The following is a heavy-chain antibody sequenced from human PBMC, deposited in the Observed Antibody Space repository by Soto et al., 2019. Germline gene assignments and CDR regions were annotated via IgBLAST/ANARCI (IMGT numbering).Heavy chain of an antibody. CDR1: GFTFSGSA. J-gene: IGHJ6*02. CDR2: IRSKANSYAT. Sequence: GGSLRLSCAASGFTFSGSAMHWVRQASGKGLEWVGRIRSKANSYATAYAASVKGRFTISRDDSKNTAYLQMNSLKTEDTAVYYCTRLLPAYYDILTGYPNYYYYGMDVWGQGTTVTVSS. D-gene: IGHD3-9*01. CDR3: TRLLPAYYDILTGYPNYYYYGMDV. V-gene: IGHV3-73*01.